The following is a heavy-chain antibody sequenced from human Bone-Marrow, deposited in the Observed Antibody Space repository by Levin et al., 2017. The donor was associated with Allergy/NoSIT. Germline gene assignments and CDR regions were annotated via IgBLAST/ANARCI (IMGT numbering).Heavy chain of an antibody. CDR2: INSDGSST. Sequence: GGSLRLSCAASGFTFSSYWMHWVRQAPGKGLVWVSRINSDGSSTSYADSVKGRFTISRDNAKNTLYLQMNSLRAQDTAVYYCAREGMITFGGVIVIRKDAFDSWGQGTMVTVSS. CDR1: GFTFSSYW. D-gene: IGHD3-16*02. V-gene: IGHV3-74*01. J-gene: IGHJ3*02. CDR3: AREGMITFGGVIVIRKDAFDS.